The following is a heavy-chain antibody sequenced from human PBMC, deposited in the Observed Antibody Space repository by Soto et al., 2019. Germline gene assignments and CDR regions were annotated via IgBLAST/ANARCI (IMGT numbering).Heavy chain of an antibody. CDR2: IYYSGST. CDR1: GGSISSSSYY. D-gene: IGHD2-21*02. CDR3: ARHEVVTTKVDY. V-gene: IGHV4-39*01. Sequence: SETLSLTCTVSGGSISSSSYYWGWIRQPPGKGLEWIGSIYYSGSTYYNPSLKSRVTISVDTSKNQFSLKLSSVTAADTAVYYCARHEVVTTKVDYWGQGTLVTVSS. J-gene: IGHJ4*02.